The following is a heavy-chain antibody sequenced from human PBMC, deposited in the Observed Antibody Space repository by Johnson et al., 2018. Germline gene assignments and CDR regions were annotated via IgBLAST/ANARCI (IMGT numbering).Heavy chain of an antibody. CDR2: TRDKSNSYTT. V-gene: IGHV3-72*01. Sequence: VQLVESGGGLVQPGGSLRLSCAASGFTFSDHYMDWVRQAPGKGLEWVGRTRDKSNSYTTEYAASVKGRFTISRDDSKNSLYLQMNSLKTEDTAVYYCVSASGITYPYFQHWGQGNLVTVSS. J-gene: IGHJ1*01. CDR1: GFTFSDHY. CDR3: VSASGITYPYFQH. D-gene: IGHD3-10*01.